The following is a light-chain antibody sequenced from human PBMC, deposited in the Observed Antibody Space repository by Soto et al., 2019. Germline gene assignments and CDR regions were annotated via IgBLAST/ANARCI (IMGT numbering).Light chain of an antibody. V-gene: IGKV3-20*01. J-gene: IGKJ3*01. Sequence: EIVLTQSPGTLSLSPGERATLSCRASQSVTSSFLAWYQQKPGQAPRLLIYGASSRATGIPDRFSGSGSGTDFTLTINRLEPEDFAVYYCQQYGSSLFTFGPGTKVDIK. CDR2: GAS. CDR1: QSVTSSF. CDR3: QQYGSSLFT.